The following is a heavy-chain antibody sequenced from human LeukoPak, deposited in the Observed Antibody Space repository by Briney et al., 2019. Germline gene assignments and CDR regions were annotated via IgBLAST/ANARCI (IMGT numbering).Heavy chain of an antibody. CDR1: GFSISSRTYY. J-gene: IGHJ3*02. CDR3: AKWGGSEYYLDAFDI. V-gene: IGHV4-39*07. D-gene: IGHD2/OR15-2a*01. Sequence: SETLSLTCTVSGFSISSRTYYWGWIRQPPGKGLEWIGEIYHSGSTNYNPSLKSRVTISVDKSKNQFSLKLSSVTAADTAVYYCAKWGGSEYYLDAFDIWGQGTMVTVSS. CDR2: IYHSGST.